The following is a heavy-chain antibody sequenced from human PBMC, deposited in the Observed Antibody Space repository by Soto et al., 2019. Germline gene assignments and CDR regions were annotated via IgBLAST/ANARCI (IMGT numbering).Heavy chain of an antibody. D-gene: IGHD3-22*01. V-gene: IGHV3-23*01. CDR1: GFTFSDYY. CDR2: ISGSGVTT. CDR3: AKRYYQDSSGYLGSLDY. J-gene: IGHJ4*02. Sequence: PGGSLRLSCAASGFTFSDYYIHWIRRAPGKGLEWVSGISGSGVTTYYADSVKGRFTISRDNSKNTLYLQMNSLRAEDTALYYCAKRYYQDSSGYLGSLDYWGPGTLVTVSS.